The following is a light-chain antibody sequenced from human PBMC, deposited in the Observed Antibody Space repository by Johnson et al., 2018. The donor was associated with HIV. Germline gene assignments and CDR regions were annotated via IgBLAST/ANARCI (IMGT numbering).Light chain of an antibody. Sequence: QSVLTQPPSVSAAPGQKVTISCSGSSSNIGNNYVSWYQQLTGTAPKLLIYENNMRPSGIPDRFSGSKSGTSATLGIAGLQTGDEADYYCGTWDNSLSTGAVFGTGTKVTVL. CDR2: ENN. J-gene: IGLJ1*01. CDR3: GTWDNSLSTGAV. CDR1: SSNIGNNY. V-gene: IGLV1-51*02.